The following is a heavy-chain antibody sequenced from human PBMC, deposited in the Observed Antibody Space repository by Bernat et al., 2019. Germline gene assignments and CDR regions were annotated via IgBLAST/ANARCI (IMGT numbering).Heavy chain of an antibody. CDR2: ISGSGYST. V-gene: IGHV3-23*01. CDR3: AKGSSSGWSYNYFDY. CDR1: GFTFISYA. J-gene: IGHJ4*02. Sequence: EVQLLESGGGLVQPGGSLRLSCAASGFTFISYAMSWVRQAPGKGLEWVPGISGSGYSTYYADSVKGRLTIPRDNSKNTLYLEVNSLRAEDTAVYFCAKGSSSGWSYNYFDYWGQGTLVTVSS. D-gene: IGHD6-19*01.